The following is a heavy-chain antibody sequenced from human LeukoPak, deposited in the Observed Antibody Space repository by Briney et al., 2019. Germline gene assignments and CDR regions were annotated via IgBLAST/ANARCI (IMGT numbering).Heavy chain of an antibody. CDR2: ISSSSSYI. D-gene: IGHD2-15*01. V-gene: IGHV3-21*01. J-gene: IGHJ4*02. CDR3: ARESKYCSGGSCYSY. CDR1: GFTFSSYA. Sequence: GGSLRLSCVASGFTFSSYAMNWVRQAPGKGLEWVSSISSSSSYIYYADSVKGRFTISRDNAKNSLYLQMNSLRAEDTAVYYCARESKYCSGGSCYSYWGQGTLVTVSS.